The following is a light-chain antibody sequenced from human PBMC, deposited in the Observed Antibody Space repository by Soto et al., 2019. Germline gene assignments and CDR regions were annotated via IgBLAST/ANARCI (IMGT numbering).Light chain of an antibody. CDR3: HQTYSTPRT. V-gene: IGKV1-39*01. J-gene: IGKJ1*01. Sequence: EIQMTQIPSSLSASVGDRVTITCRASHTISTYLNWYQQKPGKAPKLLIYAASSLQSGVPSRFSGTRSGTDFTLSISTLQPEDFATYYCHQTYSTPRTFGQGTKVDIK. CDR2: AAS. CDR1: HTISTY.